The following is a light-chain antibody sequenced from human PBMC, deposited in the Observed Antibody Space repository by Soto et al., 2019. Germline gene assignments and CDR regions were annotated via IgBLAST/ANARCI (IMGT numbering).Light chain of an antibody. Sequence: QSALTQPASVSGSPGQSITISCTGSSNDIGTYEYVSWHQHHPGRAPKLIIFGVNDRPSGISDRFSGSKSGSTASLTIFGLQLEDEAAYYCSSYTTGSTLPWVFGTG. CDR2: GVN. CDR3: SSYTTGSTLPWV. CDR1: SNDIGTYEY. J-gene: IGLJ1*01. V-gene: IGLV2-14*01.